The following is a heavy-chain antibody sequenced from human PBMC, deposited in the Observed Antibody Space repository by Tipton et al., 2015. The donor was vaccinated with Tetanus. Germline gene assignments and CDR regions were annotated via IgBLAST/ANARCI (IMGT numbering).Heavy chain of an antibody. V-gene: IGHV3-15*01. CDR3: TTSGGGAFGGDY. CDR2: IKSKTDGGTI. J-gene: IGHJ4*02. CDR1: GFTFSHAW. D-gene: IGHD3-16*01. Sequence: SLRLSCAASGFTSGFTFSHAWMSWVRQAPGKGLEWVGRIKSKTDGGTIDYAAPVKGRFTLSRDDSKNTLYLQMSSLKAEDAAVYYCTTSGGGAFGGDYWGQGTLVTVSS.